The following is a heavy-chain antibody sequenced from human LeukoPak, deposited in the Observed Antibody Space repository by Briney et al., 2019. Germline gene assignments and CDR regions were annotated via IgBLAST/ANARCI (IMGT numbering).Heavy chain of an antibody. J-gene: IGHJ5*02. Sequence: GGSLRLSCAASGFTFSSYCMDWVRQAPGKGLEWVAFIRYDGSNKYYADSVKGRFTISRDNSKNTLYLQMNSLRAEDTAVYYCAKVYGPYYYDSTPTTWGQGTLVTVSS. D-gene: IGHD3-22*01. V-gene: IGHV3-30*02. CDR1: GFTFSSYC. CDR3: AKVYGPYYYDSTPTT. CDR2: IRYDGSNK.